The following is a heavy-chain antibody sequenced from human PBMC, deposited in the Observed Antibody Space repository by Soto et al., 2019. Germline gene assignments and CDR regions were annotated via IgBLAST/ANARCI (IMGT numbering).Heavy chain of an antibody. CDR1: GGSVSSNSAA. J-gene: IGHJ3*02. Sequence: SQTLSLTCAISGGSVSSNSAAWNWIRQSPSRGLEWLGRTYYRSKWYNDYAVSVKSRMTVNPDTSKNQFSLQLNSVTPGDTAVYYCARGQRYSFDIWGQGTMVTVSS. CDR3: ARGQRYSFDI. V-gene: IGHV6-1*01. CDR2: TYYRSKWYN. D-gene: IGHD3-16*02.